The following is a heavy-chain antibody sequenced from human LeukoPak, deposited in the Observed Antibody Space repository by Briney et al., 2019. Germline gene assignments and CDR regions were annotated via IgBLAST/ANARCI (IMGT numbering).Heavy chain of an antibody. Sequence: ASVKVSCKASGGTFSSYAISWVRQAPGQGLEWMGGIIPIFGTANYAQKFQGRVTITADESTSTAYMELSSLRSEDTAVYYCARPAGGKDSRPPDAFDIWGQGTMVTVSS. V-gene: IGHV1-69*13. J-gene: IGHJ3*02. CDR1: GGTFSSYA. D-gene: IGHD3-22*01. CDR3: ARPAGGKDSRPPDAFDI. CDR2: IIPIFGTA.